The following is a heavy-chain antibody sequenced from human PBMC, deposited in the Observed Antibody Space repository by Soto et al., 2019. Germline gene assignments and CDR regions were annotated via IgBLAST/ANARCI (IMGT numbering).Heavy chain of an antibody. CDR3: PRDGGITCGMDV. D-gene: IGHD3-16*01. Sequence: PGGSLSLSCAASGFTFSSYGIHWVRQAPGKGMECVEIIWYDALNKHYAHSLNGRLTISRDSSKNTLYPQMNSQSAEDTAVYYCPRDGGITCGMDVWGQGTTVTVSS. J-gene: IGHJ6*02. CDR1: GFTFSSYG. CDR2: IWYDALNK. V-gene: IGHV3-33*01.